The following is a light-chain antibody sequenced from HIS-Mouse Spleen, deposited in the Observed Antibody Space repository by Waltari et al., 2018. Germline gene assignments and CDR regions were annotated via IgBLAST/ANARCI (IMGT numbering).Light chain of an antibody. Sequence: QSALTQPASVSGSPGQSITISCTGTSSDVGGYNYVSWYQQHPGKAPKLSIYDVSNRPSGVSNRFSGSKSGNTASLTISGLQAEDEADYYCSSYTSSSTFFGGGTKLTVL. J-gene: IGLJ2*01. CDR2: DVS. CDR3: SSYTSSSTF. V-gene: IGLV2-14*03. CDR1: SSDVGGYNY.